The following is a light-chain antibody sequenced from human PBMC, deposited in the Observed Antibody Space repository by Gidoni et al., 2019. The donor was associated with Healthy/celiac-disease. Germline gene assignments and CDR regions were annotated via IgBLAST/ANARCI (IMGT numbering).Light chain of an antibody. CDR3: QQSYSTPYT. Sequence: DIQMTQSPSSLSACVGDRVTITCRASQSIRSYLNWYQQKPGKAPKLLIYAASSLPSGVPSRFSGSGSGTDFTLTISSLQPEDFATYYCQQSYSTPYTFXQXTKLEIK. V-gene: IGKV1-39*01. J-gene: IGKJ2*01. CDR2: AAS. CDR1: QSIRSY.